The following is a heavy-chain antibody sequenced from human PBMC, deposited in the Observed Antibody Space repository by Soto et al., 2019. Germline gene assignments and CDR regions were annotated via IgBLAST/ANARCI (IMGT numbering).Heavy chain of an antibody. D-gene: IGHD3-3*01. V-gene: IGHV4-34*01. CDR1: GGSFSGYY. J-gene: IGHJ4*02. CDR3: ARGRYYDFWSGFLYYFDY. Sequence: QVQLQQWGAGLLKPSETLSLTCAVYGGSFSGYYWSWIRQPPGKGLEWIGEINHSGSTNYNPSLTSRVTISVDTSKNQFSLKLSSVTAADTAVYYCARGRYYDFWSGFLYYFDYWGQGTLVTVSS. CDR2: INHSGST.